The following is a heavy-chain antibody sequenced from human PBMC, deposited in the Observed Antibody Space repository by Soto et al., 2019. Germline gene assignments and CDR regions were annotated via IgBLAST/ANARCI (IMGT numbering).Heavy chain of an antibody. CDR3: ARVILPTRVSGALDY. CDR2: ISDSGGST. CDR1: GFTFRTYG. J-gene: IGHJ4*02. Sequence: GGSLRLSCAASGFTFRTYGMSWVPKAPGKGMDLDSAISDSGGSTYYADSLKCRFTISRDNSKNTLSLHMNSLSAEDTAKYFCARVILPTRVSGALDYWGQGTLVTVSS. V-gene: IGHV3-23*01. D-gene: IGHD1-26*01.